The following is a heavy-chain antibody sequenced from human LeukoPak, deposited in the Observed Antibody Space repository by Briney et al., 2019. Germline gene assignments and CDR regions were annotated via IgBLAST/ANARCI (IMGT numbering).Heavy chain of an antibody. Sequence: GGSLRLSCAASGFTFSDYYMSWIRQAPGKGLEWVSYISSSSSTIYYADSVKGRFTISRDNAKNSLYLQMNSLRAEDTAVYYCASATQTTTEYYYCGMDVWGQGTTVTVSS. CDR2: ISSSSSTI. V-gene: IGHV3-11*04. CDR3: ASATQTTTEYYYCGMDV. CDR1: GFTFSDYY. J-gene: IGHJ6*02. D-gene: IGHD1-26*01.